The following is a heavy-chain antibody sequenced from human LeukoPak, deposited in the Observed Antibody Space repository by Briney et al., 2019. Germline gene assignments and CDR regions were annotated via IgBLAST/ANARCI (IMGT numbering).Heavy chain of an antibody. J-gene: IGHJ4*02. CDR2: IYPGDSDT. CDR3: ARRTTMMDLDY. Sequence: GESLKISCKGSGYSFTSYWIGCVRQMPGKGLGWMGIIYPGDSDTRYSPSFQGQVTISADKSISTAYLQWSSLRASDTAMYYCARRTTMMDLDYWGQGTLVTVSS. D-gene: IGHD3-22*01. V-gene: IGHV5-51*01. CDR1: GYSFTSYW.